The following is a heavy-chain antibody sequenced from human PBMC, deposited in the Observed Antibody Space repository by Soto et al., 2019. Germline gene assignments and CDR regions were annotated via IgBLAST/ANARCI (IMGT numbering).Heavy chain of an antibody. D-gene: IGHD5-18*01. V-gene: IGHV1-18*01. CDR2: ISAYNGNT. CDR1: GYTFTSYG. Sequence: ASVKVSCKASGYTFTSYGISWVRQAPGQGLEWMGWISAYNGNTNYAQKLQGRVTMTADTSTSTAYMELRSLRSDDTAVYYCARGQRIQLWLRHYYGMDVWGQGTTVTVSS. CDR3: ARGQRIQLWLRHYYGMDV. J-gene: IGHJ6*02.